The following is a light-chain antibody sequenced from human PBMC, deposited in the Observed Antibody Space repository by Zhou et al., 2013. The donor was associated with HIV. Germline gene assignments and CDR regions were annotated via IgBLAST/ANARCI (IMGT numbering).Light chain of an antibody. CDR3: QQYKSYSWT. Sequence: DIQMTQSPSTLSASVGDRVTITCRASQSINNWLAWYQQKPGKAPKLLIYKASSLESGVPSRFSGSGSGTEFTLTISSLQPDDFTTYFCQQYKSYSWTFGQGTKVEIK. CDR1: QSINNW. V-gene: IGKV1-5*03. J-gene: IGKJ1*01. CDR2: KAS.